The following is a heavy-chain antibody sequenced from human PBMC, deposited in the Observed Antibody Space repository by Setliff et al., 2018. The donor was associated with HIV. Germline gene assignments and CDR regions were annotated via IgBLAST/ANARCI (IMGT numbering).Heavy chain of an antibody. D-gene: IGHD3-10*01. CDR1: GYNFINND. CDR3: ARKHKVSLGRGIVVLWGFGP. J-gene: IGHJ5*02. Sequence: GASVKVSCKASGYNFINNDINWVRQATGQGLEWMGWMNPNSGNSGYAQKFQGRVTMTRSTSFSTAYMELSNLTSEDTAIYYCARKHKVSLGRGIVVLWGFGPWGQGTLVTVS. CDR2: MNPNSGNS. V-gene: IGHV1-8*02.